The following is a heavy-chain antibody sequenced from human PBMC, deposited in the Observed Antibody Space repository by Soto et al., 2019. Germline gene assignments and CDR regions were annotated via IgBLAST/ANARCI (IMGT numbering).Heavy chain of an antibody. CDR3: AMMGVVRYDFWSGYLFDWFDP. V-gene: IGHV1-18*01. CDR1: GCTFTSYV. D-gene: IGHD3-3*01. J-gene: IGHJ5*02. CDR2: ISAYNGNT. Sequence: ASVKVCCKASGCTFTSYVISWVRQAPGQGLEWMGWISAYNGNTNYAQKLQGRVTMTTDTSTSTAYMELRSLGSDDTAAYYCAMMGVVRYDFWSGYLFDWFDPWGQGTLVTVSS.